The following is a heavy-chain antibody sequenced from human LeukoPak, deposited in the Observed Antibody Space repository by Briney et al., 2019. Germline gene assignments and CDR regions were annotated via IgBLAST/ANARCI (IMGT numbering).Heavy chain of an antibody. V-gene: IGHV3-49*04. CDR1: GFTFGDYA. D-gene: IGHD6-19*01. CDR2: IRSKGHGGTT. CDR3: IRARKLYSSGWYYFDY. Sequence: PGRSLRLSCTASGFTFGDYAMSWVRQAPGKGLEWVGFIRSKGHGGTTEYAASVKGRFTISRDDSKSSAYLQMNSLKSEDTAVYYCIRARKLYSSGWYYFDYWGQGTLVTVSS. J-gene: IGHJ4*02.